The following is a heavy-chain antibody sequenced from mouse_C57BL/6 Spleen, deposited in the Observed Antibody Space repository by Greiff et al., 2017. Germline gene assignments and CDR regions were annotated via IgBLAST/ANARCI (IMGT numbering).Heavy chain of an antibody. CDR1: GFSLTSYG. CDR3: ARNGAWAWFAY. CDR2: IWSGGST. D-gene: IGHD4-1*01. J-gene: IGHJ3*01. V-gene: IGHV2-2*01. Sequence: VKLVESGPGLVQPSQSLSITCTVSGFSLTSYGVHWVRQSPGKGLEWLGVIWSGGSTDYNAAFISRLSISKDNSKSQVFFKMNSLQADDTAIYYCARNGAWAWFAYWGQGTLVTVSA.